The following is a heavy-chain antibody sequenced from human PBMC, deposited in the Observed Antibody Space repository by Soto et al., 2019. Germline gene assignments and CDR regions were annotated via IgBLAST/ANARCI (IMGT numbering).Heavy chain of an antibody. J-gene: IGHJ4*02. Sequence: VQLVESGGGLVKPGGSLRLSCNFPGYSMNWVRQAPGKGLEWVASISSGSHFIYYADSVRGRFTISRDNARDSLLLQMNSLRAGDTGGYFCARDQSQGQMLLPYFDYWGQGTLVTVSS. CDR2: ISSGSHFI. D-gene: IGHD3-10*02. CDR3: ARDQSQGQMLLPYFDY. CDR1: FPGYS. V-gene: IGHV3-21*04.